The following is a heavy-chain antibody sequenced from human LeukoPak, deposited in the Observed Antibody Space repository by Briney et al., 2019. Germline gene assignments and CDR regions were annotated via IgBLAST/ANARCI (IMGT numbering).Heavy chain of an antibody. V-gene: IGHV3-73*01. CDR2: IRSKTNNYAP. Sequence: GGSLRLSCAASGFTFSDSAIHWVRQAAGKGVEWVGRIRSKTNNYAPAYAASVEGRFTISRDDSKKTAYLQMNTLKTDDTAINYCTRHGCSGGSCRDYYYYGLDVWGQGTTVTVSS. J-gene: IGHJ6*02. D-gene: IGHD2-15*01. CDR3: TRHGCSGGSCRDYYYYGLDV. CDR1: GFTFSDSA.